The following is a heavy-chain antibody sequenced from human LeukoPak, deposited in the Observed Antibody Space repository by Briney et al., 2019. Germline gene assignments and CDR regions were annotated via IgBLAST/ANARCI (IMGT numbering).Heavy chain of an antibody. CDR1: EFTFSNYA. Sequence: GGSLRVSCAASEFTFSNYALLWVRQAPGKGLQWVAVISYDGNTIHYADSVKGRFIISRDTSKNTLYLQMNSLRAEDTAVYYCARSGGLQKFDYWGQGTLVTVSS. CDR2: ISYDGNTI. D-gene: IGHD4-11*01. V-gene: IGHV3-30-3*01. J-gene: IGHJ4*02. CDR3: ARSGGLQKFDY.